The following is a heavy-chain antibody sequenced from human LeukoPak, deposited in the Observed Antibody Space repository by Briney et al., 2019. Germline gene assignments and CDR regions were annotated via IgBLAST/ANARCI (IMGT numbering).Heavy chain of an antibody. D-gene: IGHD1-26*01. V-gene: IGHV3-53*01. CDR2: IYSADSA. J-gene: IGHJ4*02. Sequence: GGSLRLSCAASGFTVSRNYMSWVRQAPGKGLEWVSVIYSADSAYYADSVRGRFTTSRDNSKNTLYLQMNSLRADDTAVYYCAREVGGGATNYFDYWGQGTLVTVSS. CDR3: AREVGGGATNYFDY. CDR1: GFTVSRNY.